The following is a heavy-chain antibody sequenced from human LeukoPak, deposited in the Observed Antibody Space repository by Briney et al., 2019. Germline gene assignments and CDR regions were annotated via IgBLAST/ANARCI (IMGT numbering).Heavy chain of an antibody. V-gene: IGHV4-59*01. CDR1: GGSISSYY. Sequence: PSETLSLTCTVSGGSISSYYWSWIRQPPGKGLEWIGYIYYSGSTNYNPSLKSRVTISVDTSKNRFSLKLSSVTAADTAVYYCARGPTLDFDWLLYYFDYWGQGTLVTVSS. J-gene: IGHJ4*02. CDR2: IYYSGST. CDR3: ARGPTLDFDWLLYYFDY. D-gene: IGHD3-9*01.